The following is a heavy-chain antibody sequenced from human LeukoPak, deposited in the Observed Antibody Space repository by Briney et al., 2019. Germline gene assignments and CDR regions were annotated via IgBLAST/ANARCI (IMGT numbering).Heavy chain of an antibody. CDR2: IWYDGSNK. D-gene: IGHD3-16*02. CDR3: ARTYYNYVWGSYRSGPLTLPYYYYGRDV. J-gene: IGHJ6*02. V-gene: IGHV3-33*08. Sequence: GGSLRLSCAASGFVFDNFDMHWVRQAPGKGLEWVAVIWYDGSNKYYADSVKGRFTISRDNSKNTLYLQMNSLRAEDTAVYYCARTYYNYVWGSYRSGPLTLPYYYYGRDVWGQGTTVTVSS. CDR1: GFVFDNFD.